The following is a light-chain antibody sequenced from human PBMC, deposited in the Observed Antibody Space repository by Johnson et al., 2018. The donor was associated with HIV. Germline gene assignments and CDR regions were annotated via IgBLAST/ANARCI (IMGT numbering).Light chain of an antibody. J-gene: IGLJ1*01. CDR3: GTWDSSLNAGV. Sequence: QSVLTQPPSVSAAPGQKVTISCSGSSSNIGNNYVSWYQQLPGTAPKLLIYDNNKRPSGIPDRFSGSKSGTSATLGITGLQTWDEADYYCGTWDSSLNAGVFGTWTKVTVL. V-gene: IGLV1-51*01. CDR1: SSNIGNNY. CDR2: DNN.